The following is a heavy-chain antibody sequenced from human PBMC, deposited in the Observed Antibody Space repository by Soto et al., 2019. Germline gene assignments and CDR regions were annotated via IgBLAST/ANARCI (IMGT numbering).Heavy chain of an antibody. CDR3: AKGPGSMSLRSHKSAPTYY. J-gene: IGHJ4*02. CDR2: ISGSGGST. Sequence: GGSLRLSCAASGFTFSSYAMSWVRQAPGKGLEWVSAISGSGGSTYYADSVKGRFTISRDNSKNTLYLQMNSLRAEDTAVYYCAKGPGSMSLRSHKSAPTYYWGQGTLVTVSS. CDR1: GFTFSSYA. D-gene: IGHD6-25*01. V-gene: IGHV3-23*01.